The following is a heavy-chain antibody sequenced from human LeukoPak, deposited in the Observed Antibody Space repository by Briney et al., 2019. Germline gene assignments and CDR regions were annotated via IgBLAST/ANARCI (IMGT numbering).Heavy chain of an antibody. V-gene: IGHV3-48*01. Sequence: GGSLRLSCAASGFTFSSYSMNWVRQAPGKGLEWVSHISSSSSTIYYADSVKGRFTISRDNAKNTLYLQMNSLRAEDTAVYYCARVGHYYDSSGYFDYWGQGTLVTVSS. CDR3: ARVGHYYDSSGYFDY. D-gene: IGHD3-22*01. CDR2: ISSSSSTI. CDR1: GFTFSSYS. J-gene: IGHJ4*02.